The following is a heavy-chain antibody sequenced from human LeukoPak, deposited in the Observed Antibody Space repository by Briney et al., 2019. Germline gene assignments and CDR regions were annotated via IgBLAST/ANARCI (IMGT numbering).Heavy chain of an antibody. CDR3: ASLSYYDSFY. CDR2: ISGSGDTL. Sequence: PGGSLRLSCAASGFTFSNHGMNWVRQAPGKGLEWVSGISGSGDTLYYADSVKGRFTISRDNAKNSLYLQMNSLRAEGTAVYYCASLSYYDSFYWGQGTLVTVSS. CDR1: GFTFSNHG. J-gene: IGHJ4*02. V-gene: IGHV3-48*04. D-gene: IGHD3-22*01.